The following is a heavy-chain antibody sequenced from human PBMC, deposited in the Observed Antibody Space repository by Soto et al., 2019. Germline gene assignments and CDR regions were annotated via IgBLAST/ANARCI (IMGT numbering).Heavy chain of an antibody. Sequence: ASVKVSCKASGYSFTSLDINWVRQTAGQGLEWMGWMQPSTGRTGYAQKFQGRVTMTRDTSINTAYMELSSLRSEDTAVYYCAARTSYDYGDYVFDYWGQGTLVTVSS. J-gene: IGHJ4*02. CDR2: MQPSTGRT. CDR1: GYSFTSLD. CDR3: AARTSYDYGDYVFDY. D-gene: IGHD4-17*01. V-gene: IGHV1-8*01.